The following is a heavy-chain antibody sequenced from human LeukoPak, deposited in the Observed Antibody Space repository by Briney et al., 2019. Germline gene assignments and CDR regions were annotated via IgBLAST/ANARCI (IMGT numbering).Heavy chain of an antibody. CDR3: ASTEPSTIFGVVTDY. Sequence: GGSLRLSCAASGFTFSDYYMSWIRQAPGKGLERVSYISSSGSTIYYADSVKGRFTISRDNAKNSLYLQMNSLRAEDTAVYYCASTEPSTIFGVVTDYWGQGTLVTVSS. J-gene: IGHJ4*02. V-gene: IGHV3-11*01. D-gene: IGHD3-3*01. CDR2: ISSSGSTI. CDR1: GFTFSDYY.